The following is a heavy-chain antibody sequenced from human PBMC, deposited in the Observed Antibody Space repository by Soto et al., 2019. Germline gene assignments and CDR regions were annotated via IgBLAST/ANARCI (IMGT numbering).Heavy chain of an antibody. Sequence: GPTLVNPTQTLTLTCTFSGFSLSTSGMCVSWIRQPPGKALEWLALIDWDDDKYYSTSLKTRLTISKDTSKNQVVLTMTNMDPVDTATYYCARMGARDYYYYGMDVWGQGTTVTVSS. J-gene: IGHJ6*02. V-gene: IGHV2-70*01. CDR1: GFSLSTSGMC. CDR2: IDWDDDK. CDR3: ARMGARDYYYYGMDV. D-gene: IGHD6-6*01.